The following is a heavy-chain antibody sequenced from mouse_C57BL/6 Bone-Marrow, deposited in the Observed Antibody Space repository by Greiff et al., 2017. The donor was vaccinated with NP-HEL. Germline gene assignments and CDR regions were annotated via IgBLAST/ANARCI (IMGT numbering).Heavy chain of an antibody. Sequence: QVQLQQSGAELMKPGASVKLSCKATGYTFTGYWIEWVKQRPGHGLEWIGEILPGSGSTNYTEKFKGKATFTADTSSNTAYMQLSSLTTEDSAIYYCARLGGYYGSKDYWGQGTTLTVSS. CDR1: GYTFTGYW. CDR3: ARLGGYYGSKDY. J-gene: IGHJ2*01. V-gene: IGHV1-9*01. D-gene: IGHD1-1*01. CDR2: ILPGSGST.